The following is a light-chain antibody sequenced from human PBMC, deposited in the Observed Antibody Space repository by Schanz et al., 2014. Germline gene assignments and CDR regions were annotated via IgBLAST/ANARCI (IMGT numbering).Light chain of an antibody. Sequence: DIVMTQSPDSLAVSLGGRATINCKSSQSVLYSSNNKNYLAWYQQKPGQPPKLLIYWASTRESGVPERFSGSGSGTDFTLTISSLQAEDVAVYYCQHYYSTPPTFGQGTKVEIK. V-gene: IGKV4-1*01. J-gene: IGKJ1*01. CDR2: WAS. CDR1: QSVLYSSNNKNY. CDR3: QHYYSTPPT.